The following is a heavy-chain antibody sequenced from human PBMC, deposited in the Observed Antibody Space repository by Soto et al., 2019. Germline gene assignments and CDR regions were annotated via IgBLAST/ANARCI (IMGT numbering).Heavy chain of an antibody. CDR2: ISASGSRT. CDR3: GKDPNGDYVGGFEF. Sequence: LRLSCATSGFAFSDYYMGWIRQVPGKGLEWVSGISASGSRTFYADSVKGRFTVSRDFSKNTLSLQMDSLRAEDTAVYFCGKDPNGDYVGGFEFWGPGTMVTVSS. CDR1: GFAFSDYY. J-gene: IGHJ3*01. D-gene: IGHD4-17*01. V-gene: IGHV3-23*01.